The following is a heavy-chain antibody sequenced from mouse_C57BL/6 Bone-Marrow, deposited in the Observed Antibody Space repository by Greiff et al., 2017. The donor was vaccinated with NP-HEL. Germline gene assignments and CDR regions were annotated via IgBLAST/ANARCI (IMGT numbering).Heavy chain of an antibody. V-gene: IGHV1-53*01. Sequence: VQLQQPGTELVKPGASVKLSCKASGYTFTSYWMHWLKQRPGQGLEWIGNINPNNGGTNDTEKFKTKATLTVDKSSSTSYMQLSSLTSADSAVYYCARDSGYAFDYWGQGTTLTVSS. D-gene: IGHD3-2*02. CDR1: GYTFTSYW. CDR2: INPNNGGT. J-gene: IGHJ2*01. CDR3: ARDSGYAFDY.